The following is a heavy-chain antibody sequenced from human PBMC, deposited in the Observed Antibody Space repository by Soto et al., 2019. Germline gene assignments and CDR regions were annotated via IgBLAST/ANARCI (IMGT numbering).Heavy chain of an antibody. CDR3: ARDLLDYGGNSVGG. CDR1: GYTFTSYG. D-gene: IGHD4-17*01. CDR2: ISAYNGNT. V-gene: IGHV1-18*01. J-gene: IGHJ4*02. Sequence: QVQLVQSGAEVKKPGASVKVSCKASGYTFTSYGISWVRQAPGQGLEWMGWISAYNGNTNFAQKLQGRVNMTTDTSTSTAYTELRSLRSDDTAVYYCARDLLDYGGNSVGGWGQGTLVTVSS.